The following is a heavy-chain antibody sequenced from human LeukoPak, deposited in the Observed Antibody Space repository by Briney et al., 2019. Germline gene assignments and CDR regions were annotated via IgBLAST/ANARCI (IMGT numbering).Heavy chain of an antibody. V-gene: IGHV1-46*01. D-gene: IGHD3-16*02. CDR2: INPSGGST. J-gene: IGHJ6*02. Sequence: GASVKVSCKASGYTFTSYYMHWVRQAPGQGLEWMGIINPSGGSTSYAQKFQGRVTITRDTSASTAYMELSSLRSEDTAVYYCARAEKGGVIGLYYYYGMDVWGQGTTVTVSS. CDR3: ARAEKGGVIGLYYYYGMDV. CDR1: GYTFTSYY.